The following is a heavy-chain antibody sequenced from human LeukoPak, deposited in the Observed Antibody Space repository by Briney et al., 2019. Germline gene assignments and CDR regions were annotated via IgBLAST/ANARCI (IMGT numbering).Heavy chain of an antibody. CDR3: ARDSEKSSSFAFDI. D-gene: IGHD6-13*01. J-gene: IGHJ3*02. Sequence: PGGSLRLSCAASGFSFRSHWMSWVRQAPGKGLEWVANINLDGSEKYYVDSVMGRFAVSRDNADNSLYLRINSLRAEDTAVYFCARDSEKSSSFAFDIWGQGTMVTVSS. CDR2: INLDGSEK. CDR1: GFSFRSHW. V-gene: IGHV3-7*01.